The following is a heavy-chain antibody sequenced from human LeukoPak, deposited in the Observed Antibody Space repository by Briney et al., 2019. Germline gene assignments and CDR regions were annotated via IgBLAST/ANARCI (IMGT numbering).Heavy chain of an antibody. J-gene: IGHJ4*02. CDR2: ISGSSSYT. V-gene: IGHV3-11*06. Sequence: PGGSLRLSCVVPGFPFSDYYMSWIRQAPGKGLEWVSYISGSSSYTNSADSVKGRFTISRDNPKNSLFLQMNSLRAEDTAVYYCARGLRLAGVDYWGQGTLVTVSS. D-gene: IGHD6-19*01. CDR3: ARGLRLAGVDY. CDR1: GFPFSDYY.